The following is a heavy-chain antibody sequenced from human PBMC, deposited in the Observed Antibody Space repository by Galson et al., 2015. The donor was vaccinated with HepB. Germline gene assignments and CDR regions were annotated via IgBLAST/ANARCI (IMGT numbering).Heavy chain of an antibody. CDR3: AKFHFYDFLPGEPHFIDY. CDR1: GFTFSSYG. D-gene: IGHD3-9*01. J-gene: IGHJ4*02. Sequence: SLRLSCAASGFTFSSYGMHWVRQPPGKGLEWVAVISSDGINKHYGGSVKGRFTISRDNSNSTLYLQMNSLRVEDTAVYYCAKFHFYDFLPGEPHFIDYWGQGTLVTVSS. V-gene: IGHV3-30*18. CDR2: ISSDGINK.